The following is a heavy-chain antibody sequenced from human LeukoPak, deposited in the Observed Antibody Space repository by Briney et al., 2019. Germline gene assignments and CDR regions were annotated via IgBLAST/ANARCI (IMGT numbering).Heavy chain of an antibody. Sequence: ASVKVSCKASGGTFSSYAIRWVRQAPGQGLEWMGRIIPILGIANYAQKFQGRVTITADKSTSTAYMELSSLRSEDTAVYYCATSLFGVVIPTEESYYYGMDVWGQGTTVTVSS. CDR3: ATSLFGVVIPTEESYYYGMDV. CDR1: GGTFSSYA. J-gene: IGHJ6*02. CDR2: IIPILGIA. D-gene: IGHD3-3*01. V-gene: IGHV1-69*04.